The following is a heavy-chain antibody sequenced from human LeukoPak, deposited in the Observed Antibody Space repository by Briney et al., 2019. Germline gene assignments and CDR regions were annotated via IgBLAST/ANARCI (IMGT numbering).Heavy chain of an antibody. J-gene: IGHJ4*02. CDR1: GGAISGYY. D-gene: IGHD3/OR15-3a*01. CDR3: ARVGSGYDFFDY. Sequence: TSETLSLTCTVSGGAISGYYWSWIRQPAGKGLEWLGRVYSSGSTKYNPSLESRVTMSVGTSKNQFSLKLNFVTAADTAVYYCARVGSGYDFFDYWGQGTLVTVSS. CDR2: VYSSGST. V-gene: IGHV4-4*07.